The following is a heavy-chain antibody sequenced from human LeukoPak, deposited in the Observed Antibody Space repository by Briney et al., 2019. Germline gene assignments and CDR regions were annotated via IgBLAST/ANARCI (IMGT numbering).Heavy chain of an antibody. CDR3: ARENYDILTYFGTGMDV. Sequence: GGSLRLSCAASGFTFSSYWMSWVRQAPGKGLEWVANIKQDGSEKYYVDSVKGQFTISRDNAKNSLYLQMNSLRAEDTAVYYCARENYDILTYFGTGMDVWGQGTTVTVSS. V-gene: IGHV3-7*04. J-gene: IGHJ6*02. D-gene: IGHD3-9*01. CDR2: IKQDGSEK. CDR1: GFTFSSYW.